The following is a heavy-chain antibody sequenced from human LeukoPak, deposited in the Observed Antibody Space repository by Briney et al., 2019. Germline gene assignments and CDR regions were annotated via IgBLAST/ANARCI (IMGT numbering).Heavy chain of an antibody. CDR3: AIRYGSGEKYYYYYYMYV. D-gene: IGHD3-10*01. V-gene: IGHV1-8*01. CDR2: MNPNSGNT. Sequence: GASVKVSCKASGYTFTSYDINWVRQATGQGLEWMGWMNPNSGNTGYAQKFQGRVTMTRNTSTSTAYMELSSLRSEDTAVYYCAIRYGSGEKYYYYYYMYVWGKGTTVTVSS. J-gene: IGHJ6*03. CDR1: GYTFTSYD.